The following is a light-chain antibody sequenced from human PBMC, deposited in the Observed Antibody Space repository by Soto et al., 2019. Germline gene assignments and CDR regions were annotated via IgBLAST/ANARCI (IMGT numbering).Light chain of an antibody. Sequence: IVLTQSPATLSLSPGERDTLSCRASQSVSTYLAWYQQKPGQAPRLLIYDASNRATGIPDRFSGSGSGTDFTLTISSVEPEECAVYYCQQRSNWPLTFGGGTKVEIK. CDR2: DAS. CDR1: QSVSTY. V-gene: IGKV3-11*01. J-gene: IGKJ4*01. CDR3: QQRSNWPLT.